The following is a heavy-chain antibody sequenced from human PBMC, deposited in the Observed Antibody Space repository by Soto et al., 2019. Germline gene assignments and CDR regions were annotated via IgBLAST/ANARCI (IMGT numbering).Heavy chain of an antibody. CDR2: ISSGSTYI. CDR1: GFTFSNYH. J-gene: IGHJ4*02. CDR3: VRYAVGAASGDY. Sequence: VQLVESGGGLVKPGGSLRLSCAASGFTFSNYHMNWVRQAPGTGLEWVSSISSGSTYIYYADSVKGRFTSSRDNAKHSLCLQMHSLRVEARPVYYCVRYAVGAASGDYWGQGALVSVSS. D-gene: IGHD2-15*01. V-gene: IGHV3-21*01.